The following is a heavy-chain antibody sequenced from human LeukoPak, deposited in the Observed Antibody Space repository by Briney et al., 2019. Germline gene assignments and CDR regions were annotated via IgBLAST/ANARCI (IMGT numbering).Heavy chain of an antibody. CDR1: GYTFTGYY. CDR2: INPNSGGT. V-gene: IGHV1-2*06. CDR3: ATARITMVRGVKNYYYYGMDV. Sequence: ASVKVSCKASGYTFTGYYMHWVRQAPGQGLEWMGRINPNSGGTNYAQKFQGRVTMTRDTSISTAYMELSSLRSEDTAVYYCATARITMVRGVKNYYYYGMDVWGQGTTVTVSS. D-gene: IGHD3-10*01. J-gene: IGHJ6*02.